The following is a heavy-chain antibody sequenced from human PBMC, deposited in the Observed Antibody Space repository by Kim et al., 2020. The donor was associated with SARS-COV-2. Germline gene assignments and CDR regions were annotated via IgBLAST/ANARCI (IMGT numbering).Heavy chain of an antibody. Sequence: SETLSLTCAVYGGSFSGYYWSWIRQPPGKGLEWIGEINHSGSTNYNPSLKSRVTISVDTSKNQFSLKLSSVTAADTAVYYCARGRMPTKQQLVRGPIDYWGQGTLVTVSS. V-gene: IGHV4-34*01. CDR1: GGSFSGYY. CDR2: INHSGST. J-gene: IGHJ4*02. CDR3: ARGRMPTKQQLVRGPIDY. D-gene: IGHD6-13*01.